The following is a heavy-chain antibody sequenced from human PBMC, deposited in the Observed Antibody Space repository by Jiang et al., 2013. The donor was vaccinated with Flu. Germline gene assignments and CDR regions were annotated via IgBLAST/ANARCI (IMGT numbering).Heavy chain of an antibody. CDR1: GGSFSGYY. Sequence: KPSETLSLTCAVYGGSFSGYYWSWIRQPPGKGLEWIGEINHSGSTNYNPSLKSRVTISVDTSKNQFSLKLSSVTAADTAVYYCARGRYYYDSSGYPLDYWGQGTLVTVSS. CDR3: ARGRYYYDSSGYPLDY. D-gene: IGHD3-22*01. V-gene: IGHV4-34*01. CDR2: INHSGST. J-gene: IGHJ4*02.